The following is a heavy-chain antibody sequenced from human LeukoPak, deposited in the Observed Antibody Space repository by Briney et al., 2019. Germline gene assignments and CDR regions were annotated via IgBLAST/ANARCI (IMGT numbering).Heavy chain of an antibody. V-gene: IGHV4-59*01. Sequence: SETLSLTCTVSGGSISSYYWSWLRQSPGKGLEWIGYIYDTGTTNYNPSLSSRVTISVDTSRNQFSLKLNSLTAADAAVYYCAREVGSQYYGSGSYSAAHFDHWGQGTLVTVSS. CDR3: AREVGSQYYGSGSYSAAHFDH. CDR2: IYDTGTT. D-gene: IGHD3-10*01. J-gene: IGHJ4*02. CDR1: GGSISSYY.